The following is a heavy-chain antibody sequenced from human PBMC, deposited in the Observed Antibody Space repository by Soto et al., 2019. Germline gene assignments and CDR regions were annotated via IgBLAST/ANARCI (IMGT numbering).Heavy chain of an antibody. CDR1: GFTFSDNY. CDR2: ISGSGTSM. CDR3: ARDRGVVLVPAWYGMDV. Sequence: QVRLVETGGGLVNPGGSLRLSCAASGFTFSDNYMSWIRQAPGKGLEWVSHISGSGTSMYYADSVKGRFTISRVNAKNSLYLQMNSLRAEDTAVYYCARDRGVVLVPAWYGMDVWGQGTTVAVSS. J-gene: IGHJ6*02. D-gene: IGHD2-2*01. V-gene: IGHV3-11*01.